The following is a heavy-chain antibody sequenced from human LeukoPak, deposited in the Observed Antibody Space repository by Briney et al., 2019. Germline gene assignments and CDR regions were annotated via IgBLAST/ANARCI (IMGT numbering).Heavy chain of an antibody. CDR3: ARGGLYSSSWNWFDP. J-gene: IGHJ5*02. Sequence: GGSLRLSCAASGFTFSSYAMHWVRQAPGKGLEWVAVISYDGSNKYYADSVKGRFTISRDNSKNTLYLQMNSLRAEDTAVYYCARGGLYSSSWNWFDPWGQGTLVTVSS. D-gene: IGHD6-13*01. CDR1: GFTFSSYA. V-gene: IGHV3-30*04. CDR2: ISYDGSNK.